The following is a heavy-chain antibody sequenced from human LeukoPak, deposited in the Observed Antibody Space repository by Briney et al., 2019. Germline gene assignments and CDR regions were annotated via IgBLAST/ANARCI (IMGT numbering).Heavy chain of an antibody. CDR2: IYYSGST. D-gene: IGHD3-3*01. V-gene: IGHV4-30-4*01. CDR3: ARRGLDFWSGYYLPFDY. CDR1: GGSISSGDYY. J-gene: IGHJ4*02. Sequence: PSETLSLTCTVSGGSISSGDYYWSWIRQPPGKGLEWIGYIYYSGSTYYNPSLKSRVTISVDTSKNQFSLKLSSVTAADTAVYYWARRGLDFWSGYYLPFDYWGQGTLVTVSS.